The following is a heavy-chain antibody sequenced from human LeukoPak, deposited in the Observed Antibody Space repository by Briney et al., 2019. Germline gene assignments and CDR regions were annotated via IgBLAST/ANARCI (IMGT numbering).Heavy chain of an antibody. CDR1: GGSISSSNW. D-gene: IGHD2-2*01. Sequence: PSGTLSLTCAVSGGSISSSNWWSWVRQPPGKGLEWIGEIYHSGSTNYNPSLKSRVTISVDKSKNQFSLHLSSVTPEDTAVYYCARRLTQYDCFDPWGQGILVTVSS. V-gene: IGHV4-4*02. CDR3: ARRLTQYDCFDP. CDR2: IYHSGST. J-gene: IGHJ5*02.